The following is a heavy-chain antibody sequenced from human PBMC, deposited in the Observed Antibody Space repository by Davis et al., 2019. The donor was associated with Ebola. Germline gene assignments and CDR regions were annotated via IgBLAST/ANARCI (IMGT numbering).Heavy chain of an antibody. CDR1: GFTFSSNW. CDR2: TNSDGSIT. J-gene: IGHJ6*02. V-gene: IGHV3-74*01. Sequence: GESLKISCAASGFTFSSNWMHWVRQAPGKGLVWVSRTNSDGSITSYADSVKGRFTISRDNAKNTLYLQMNSLSAEDTAVYYCAKDLGVRGFIIKTYYYHMDVWGQGTTVTVSS. D-gene: IGHD3-10*01. CDR3: AKDLGVRGFIIKTYYYHMDV.